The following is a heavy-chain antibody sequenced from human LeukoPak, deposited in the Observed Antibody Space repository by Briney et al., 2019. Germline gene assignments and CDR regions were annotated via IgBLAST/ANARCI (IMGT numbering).Heavy chain of an antibody. CDR1: GFIFSSYG. CDR3: ARPGSSGSEVDY. D-gene: IGHD3-22*01. CDR2: ISSSSSTT. Sequence: GSLRLSCAASGFIFSSYGMNWVRQAPGKGLEWVSYISSSSSTTYYADSVKGRFTISRDNAKNSLYLQMNSLRAEDTAVYYCARPGSSGSEVDYWGQGTLVTVSS. J-gene: IGHJ4*02. V-gene: IGHV3-48*01.